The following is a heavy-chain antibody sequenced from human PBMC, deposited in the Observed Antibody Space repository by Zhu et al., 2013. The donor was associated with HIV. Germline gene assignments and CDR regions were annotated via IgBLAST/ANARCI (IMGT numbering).Heavy chain of an antibody. J-gene: IGHJ4*02. CDR1: GYTFTSHG. Sequence: QVQVVQSGAEVKKPGASVKVSCKASGYTFTSHGISWVRQAPGQGLEWMGWISAYNGNTNYAQKVQGRVTMTTDTSTSTAYMGLRSLRSDDTAVYYCAREADHGYSSGWYYFDYWGQGTLVTVSS. CDR3: AREADHGYSSGWYYFDY. V-gene: IGHV1-18*01. D-gene: IGHD6-19*01. CDR2: ISAYNGNT.